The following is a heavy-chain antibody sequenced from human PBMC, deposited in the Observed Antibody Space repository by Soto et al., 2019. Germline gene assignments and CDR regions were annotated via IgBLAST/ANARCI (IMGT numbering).Heavy chain of an antibody. Sequence: PSETLSLTCTVSGGSISSGGYYWSWIRQHPGKGLEWIGYIYYSGSTYYNPSLKSRVTISVDTSKNQFSLKLSSVTAADTAVYYCARYSSGWSGFSDYWGQGTLVTVSS. CDR3: ARYSSGWSGFSDY. J-gene: IGHJ4*02. V-gene: IGHV4-31*03. CDR1: GGSISSGGYY. D-gene: IGHD6-19*01. CDR2: IYYSGST.